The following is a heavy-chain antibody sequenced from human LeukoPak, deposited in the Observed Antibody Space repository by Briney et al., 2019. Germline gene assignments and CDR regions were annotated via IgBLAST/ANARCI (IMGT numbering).Heavy chain of an antibody. CDR2: IRYDKSHK. D-gene: IGHD2-2*02. Sequence: PGGSLRLSCAASGFNFINYGIHWVRQAPGKGLEWLSFIRYDKSHKYYGESVKGRFTISRDNSRDTLSVKGRFTISRDNSKNTLYLQMSSLRADDTAVYYCARDSLYCSRTNCYTDFDYWGQGTLVTVSS. CDR1: GFNFINYG. V-gene: IGHV3-30*02. CDR3: SSLRADDTAVYYCARDSLYCSRTNCYTDFDY. J-gene: IGHJ4*02.